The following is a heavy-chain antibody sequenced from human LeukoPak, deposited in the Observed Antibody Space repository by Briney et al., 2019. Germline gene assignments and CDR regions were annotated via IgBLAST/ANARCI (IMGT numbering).Heavy chain of an antibody. CDR2: ISSSSSTI. Sequence: GGSLRLSCAASGFTFSSYSMNWVRQAPGKGLEWVSYISSSSSTIYYADSVKGRFTSSRDNAKHSLSLKMNSLRAEDTAVYYCASFHPSYGMDVWGQGPTVTVSS. CDR1: GFTFSSYS. J-gene: IGHJ6*02. CDR3: ASFHPSYGMDV. V-gene: IGHV3-48*01.